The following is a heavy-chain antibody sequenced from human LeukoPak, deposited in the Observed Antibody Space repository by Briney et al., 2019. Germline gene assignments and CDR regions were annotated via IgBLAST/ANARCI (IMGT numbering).Heavy chain of an antibody. CDR3: ARSLGYCSAGSCFPFDY. Sequence: GGSLRLSCAASGFTFSSYWMSWVCQAPGKGLEWVANIKQDGSDKYYVDSVKGRFTISRDNAKNSLYLQMNSLRAEDTAVYYCARSLGYCSAGSCFPFDYWGQGTLVTVSS. V-gene: IGHV3-7*05. CDR2: IKQDGSDK. J-gene: IGHJ4*02. CDR1: GFTFSSYW. D-gene: IGHD2-15*01.